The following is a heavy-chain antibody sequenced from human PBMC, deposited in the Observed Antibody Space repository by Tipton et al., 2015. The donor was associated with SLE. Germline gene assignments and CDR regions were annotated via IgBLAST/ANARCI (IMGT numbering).Heavy chain of an antibody. CDR3: AIWGGYSGYPEADAFDI. V-gene: IGHV3-30*04. CDR1: GFTFSSYA. D-gene: IGHD5-12*01. CDR2: ISYDGSNK. J-gene: IGHJ3*02. Sequence: SLRLSCAASGFTFSSYAMHWVRQAPGKGLEWVAVISYDGSNKYYADSVKGRFTISRDNSKNTLYLQMNSLRAEDTAAYYCAIWGGYSGYPEADAFDIWGQGTMVTVSS.